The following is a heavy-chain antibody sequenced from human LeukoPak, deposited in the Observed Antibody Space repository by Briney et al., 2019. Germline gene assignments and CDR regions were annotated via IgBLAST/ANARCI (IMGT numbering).Heavy chain of an antibody. Sequence: GGSLRLSCAASGFIFSSYAMHWVRQAPGKGLEWVAVMSHDGSNKYYADSVKGRFTISRDNSKNTLYLQMNSLRAEDTAIYYCARAHPRYISDWNGLYWGQGTLVTVSS. CDR1: GFIFSSYA. CDR2: MSHDGSNK. CDR3: ARAHPRYISDWNGLY. J-gene: IGHJ4*02. D-gene: IGHD6-19*01. V-gene: IGHV3-30-3*01.